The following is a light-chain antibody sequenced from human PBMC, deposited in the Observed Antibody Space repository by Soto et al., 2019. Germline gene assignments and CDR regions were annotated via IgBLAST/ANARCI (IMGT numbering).Light chain of an antibody. CDR1: QRINKY. J-gene: IGKJ2*01. CDR2: TAS. V-gene: IGKV1-39*01. Sequence: DIQMTQSPSSLSASVGDSVTIPCRASQRINKYLNWYQQRSGRAPRLLIHTASSLHSGVPSRFSGSGSGSDFTLTISSLQPEDFATYFCQQSFSTPYNFGQGTKLEI. CDR3: QQSFSTPYN.